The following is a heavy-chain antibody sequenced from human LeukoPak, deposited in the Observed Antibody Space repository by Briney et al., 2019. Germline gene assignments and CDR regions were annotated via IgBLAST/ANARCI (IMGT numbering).Heavy chain of an antibody. J-gene: IGHJ4*02. Sequence: ASVKVSCKASGYTFTGYYMHWVRQAPGQGLNWMGWINPNSGGTNYAQKFQGRVTMTRDTSITTAYIELTSLRSDDTAVYYCARDLFYSVSGTYYNVGRVFNYWGQGTLVTVSS. CDR1: GYTFTGYY. CDR2: INPNSGGT. V-gene: IGHV1-2*02. CDR3: ARDLFYSVSGTYYNVGRVFNY. D-gene: IGHD3-10*01.